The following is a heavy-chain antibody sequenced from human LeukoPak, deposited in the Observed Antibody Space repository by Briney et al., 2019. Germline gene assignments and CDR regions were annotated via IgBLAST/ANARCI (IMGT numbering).Heavy chain of an antibody. CDR3: AKGGINNIVRGVIGYMDV. CDR1: GFTFRNYG. V-gene: IGHV3-30*02. Sequence: GGSLRLSCAASGFTFRNYGMHWVRRTPGKGLEWVAFIRSDGSDKYYADSVKGRFTISRDNSKNTLYLQMSSLRAEDTAVYYCAKGGINNIVRGVIGYMDVWGKGTTVTISS. CDR2: IRSDGSDK. J-gene: IGHJ6*03. D-gene: IGHD3-10*01.